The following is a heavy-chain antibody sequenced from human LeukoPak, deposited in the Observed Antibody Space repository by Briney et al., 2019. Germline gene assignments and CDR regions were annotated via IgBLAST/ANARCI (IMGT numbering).Heavy chain of an antibody. Sequence: GGSLRLSCAASGFTLSSYWMHGVRQAPGKGLVWVSRINSDGSSTSYADSVKGRFTISRDNAKNTLYLQMNSLRAEDTAVYYCASSSTSCPTNWGQGTLVTVSS. D-gene: IGHD2-2*01. CDR1: GFTLSSYW. CDR3: ASSSTSCPTN. V-gene: IGHV3-74*01. J-gene: IGHJ4*02. CDR2: INSDGSST.